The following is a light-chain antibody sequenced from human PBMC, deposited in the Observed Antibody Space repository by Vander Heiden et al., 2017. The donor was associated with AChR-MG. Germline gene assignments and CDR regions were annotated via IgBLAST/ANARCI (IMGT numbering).Light chain of an antibody. CDR3: QQYKSYRSST. J-gene: IGKJ1*01. V-gene: IGKV1-5*03. Sequence: DIQMTQSPSTLSASVGDRVTITCRASQSISSWLAWYQQKPGKAPNLLIYKASSLESGVPSRFSGSGSGTEFTLTISSRQPDDFATYYCQQYKSYRSSTFGQGTKVEIK. CDR1: QSISSW. CDR2: KAS.